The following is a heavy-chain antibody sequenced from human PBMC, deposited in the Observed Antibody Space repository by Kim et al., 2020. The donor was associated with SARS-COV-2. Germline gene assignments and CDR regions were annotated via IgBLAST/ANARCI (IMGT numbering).Heavy chain of an antibody. CDR1: GFTFSNYG. V-gene: IGHV3-33*05. Sequence: GGSLRLSCAASGFTFSNYGMHWVRQAPGKGLEWVALISYDGSDKYYADSVKGRFTISRDNSKNTLYLQMNSLRAEDTAVYYCAREEFGVVTATLFDYWGQGTLVTVSS. CDR2: ISYDGSDK. D-gene: IGHD2-21*02. J-gene: IGHJ4*02. CDR3: AREEFGVVTATLFDY.